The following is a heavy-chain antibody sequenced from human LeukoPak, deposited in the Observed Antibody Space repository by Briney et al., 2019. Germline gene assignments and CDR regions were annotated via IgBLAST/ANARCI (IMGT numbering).Heavy chain of an antibody. J-gene: IGHJ6*02. V-gene: IGHV3-13*01. D-gene: IGHD3-10*01. CDR3: VRDPSGHGMDV. CDR1: GFTFSTYD. Sequence: GGSLRLSCAASGFTFSTYDMHWVRQVTGKGLEWVSMIGKAGDTYYPGSVKGRFTISRENAKNSLYLQMNSLRVGDTAVYYCVRDPSGHGMDVWGRGTTVTVSS. CDR2: IGKAGDT.